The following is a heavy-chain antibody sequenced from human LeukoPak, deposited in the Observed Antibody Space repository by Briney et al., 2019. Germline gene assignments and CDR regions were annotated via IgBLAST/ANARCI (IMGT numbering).Heavy chain of an antibody. V-gene: IGHV1-69*04. Sequence: SVKVSCKASGGTFSSYAISWVRQAPGQGLEWMGRIIPILGIANYAQKSQGRVTITADKSTSTAYMELSSLRSEDTAVYYCAREHSTNPPSTPGWGYGSGSYYNYWGQGTLVTVSS. J-gene: IGHJ4*02. CDR3: AREHSTNPPSTPGWGYGSGSYYNY. CDR2: IIPILGIA. CDR1: GGTFSSYA. D-gene: IGHD3-10*01.